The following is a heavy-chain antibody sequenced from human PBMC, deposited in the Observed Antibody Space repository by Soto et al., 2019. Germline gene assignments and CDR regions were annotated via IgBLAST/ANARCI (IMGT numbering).Heavy chain of an antibody. CDR1: GDTVSTNSAS. Sequence: PSQTLSLTCAISGDTVSTNSASWNWIRQSPSRGLEWLGRTYYSSKWFCQYAGFVEGRITINPDTAKNQFSLQLNSVTPEDTAVYYCARDQRFFHSNGVEWLDPWGQGSLVTVSS. J-gene: IGHJ5*02. D-gene: IGHD6-19*01. V-gene: IGHV6-1*01. CDR3: ARDQRFFHSNGVEWLDP. CDR2: TYYSSKWFC.